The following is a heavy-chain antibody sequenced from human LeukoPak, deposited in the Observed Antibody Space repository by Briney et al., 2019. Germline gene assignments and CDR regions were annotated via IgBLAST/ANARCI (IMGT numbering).Heavy chain of an antibody. CDR2: ISSSGSTI. V-gene: IGHV3-48*03. CDR3: ARMEGSGSAKNFDY. CDR1: GFTFSSYE. J-gene: IGHJ4*02. D-gene: IGHD3-10*01. Sequence: PGGSLRLSCAASGFTFSSYEMNWVRQAPGKGLEWVSYISSSGSTIYYADSVKSRFTISRDNAKNSLYLQMNSLRAEDTAVYYCARMEGSGSAKNFDYWGQGTLVTVSS.